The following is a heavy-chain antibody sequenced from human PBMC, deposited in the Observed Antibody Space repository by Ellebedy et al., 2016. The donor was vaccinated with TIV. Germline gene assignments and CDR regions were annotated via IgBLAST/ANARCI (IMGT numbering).Heavy chain of an antibody. J-gene: IGHJ5*02. CDR3: ARDVWDIAVVPSSISFDP. Sequence: SETLSLTXTVSGASISAYYWSWIRQPPGKGLEWIGYIYHTGVTSLNPSLKSRGTISIDTSKDRFSLTLTSVTTADTAVYFCARDVWDIAVVPSSISFDPWGQGTLVTVSS. V-gene: IGHV4-59*01. CDR1: GASISAYY. D-gene: IGHD5-18*01. CDR2: IYHTGVT.